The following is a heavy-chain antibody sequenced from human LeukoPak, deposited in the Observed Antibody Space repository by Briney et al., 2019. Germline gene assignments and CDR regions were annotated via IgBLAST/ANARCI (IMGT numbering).Heavy chain of an antibody. J-gene: IGHJ3*02. CDR1: GGTFSSYA. Sequence: SVKVSCKASGGTFSSYAISWVRQAPGQGLEWMGGIIPIFGTANYAQKFQGRVTITTDESTSTAYMELSSLRSEDTAVYYCARDLTLSSWQAAYAFDIWGQGTMVTVSS. D-gene: IGHD6-13*01. CDR3: ARDLTLSSWQAAYAFDI. V-gene: IGHV1-69*05. CDR2: IIPIFGTA.